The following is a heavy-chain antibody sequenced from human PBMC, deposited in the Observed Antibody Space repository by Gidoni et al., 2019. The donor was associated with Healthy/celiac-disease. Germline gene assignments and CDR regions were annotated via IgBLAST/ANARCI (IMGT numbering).Heavy chain of an antibody. J-gene: IGHJ4*02. V-gene: IGHV6-1*01. CDR3: ARHMRGIAVAGFDY. CDR1: GDSVSSHSAA. CDR2: TYYRSKWYN. D-gene: IGHD6-19*01. Sequence: QVQLQQSGPGLVKPSQTLSLTCSISGDSVSSHSAAWNWIRQSPSRGLEWLGRTYYRSKWYNDYAVSVKSRITINPDKSKNQFSLQLNSVTPEDTAVYYCARHMRGIAVAGFDYWGQGTLVTVSS.